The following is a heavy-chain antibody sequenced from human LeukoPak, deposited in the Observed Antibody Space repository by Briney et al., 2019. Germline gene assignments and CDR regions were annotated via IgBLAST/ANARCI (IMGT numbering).Heavy chain of an antibody. CDR1: GYTFTSYG. V-gene: IGHV1-46*01. Sequence: ASVKVSCKASGYTFTSYGISWVRQAPGQGLEWMGIINPSGGSTSYAQKFQGRVTMTRDTSTSTVYMELSSLRSEDTAVYYCARVGEKTGTIFDYWGQGTLVTVSS. CDR3: ARVGEKTGTIFDY. D-gene: IGHD1-1*01. J-gene: IGHJ4*02. CDR2: INPSGGST.